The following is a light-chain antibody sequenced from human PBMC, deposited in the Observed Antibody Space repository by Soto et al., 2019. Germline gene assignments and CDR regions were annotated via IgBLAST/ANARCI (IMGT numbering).Light chain of an antibody. Sequence: QSALTQPASVSGSPGQSITISCTGTSSDVGSYNLVSWYQHHPGKAPKLMIFEGTKRPSGVSNRFSGSRSGHTASLTISGLQAEDEADYYCCSYAGSTTWVFGEGTKLTVL. J-gene: IGLJ3*02. V-gene: IGLV2-23*01. CDR1: SSDVGSYNL. CDR3: CSYAGSTTWV. CDR2: EGT.